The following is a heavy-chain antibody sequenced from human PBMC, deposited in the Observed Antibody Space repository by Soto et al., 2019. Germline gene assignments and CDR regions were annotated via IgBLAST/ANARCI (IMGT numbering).Heavy chain of an antibody. D-gene: IGHD2-15*01. J-gene: IGHJ6*03. V-gene: IGHV3-33*01. CDR2: IWYDGSNK. CDR1: GFTFSSYG. Sequence: QVQLVESGGGVVQPGRSLRLSCAASGFTFSSYGMHWVRQAPGKGLEWVAVIWYDGSNKYYADSVKGRFTISRDNSKNTLYMQMNFLRAEDTAVYYCARANFDIVVVVAATDLSYHYMDVWGKGTTVTVSS. CDR3: ARANFDIVVVVAATDLSYHYMDV.